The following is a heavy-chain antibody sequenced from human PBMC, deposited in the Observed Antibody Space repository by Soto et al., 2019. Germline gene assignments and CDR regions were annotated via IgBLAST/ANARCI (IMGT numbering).Heavy chain of an antibody. CDR2: IYYGGSA. CDR1: GGSISDNH. D-gene: IGHD2-8*01. J-gene: IGHJ4*02. V-gene: IGHV4-59*01. CDR3: ARAISNGYFGY. Sequence: PSETLSPTCTVSGGSISDNHWSWIRQPPGKGLECIGYIYYGGSANYNPSLKSRVTISIDTSKNQFSLNLRSVTAADSAVYYCARAISNGYFGYWGQGALVTVSS.